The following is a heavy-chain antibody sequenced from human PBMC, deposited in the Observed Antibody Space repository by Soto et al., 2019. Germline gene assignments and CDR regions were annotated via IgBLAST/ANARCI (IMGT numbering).Heavy chain of an antibody. CDR1: GFTFSNYA. J-gene: IGHJ4*02. CDR2: ISGGSGDST. Sequence: EAQLLESGGGLVQPGGSLRLSCAASGFTFSNYAMNWVRRAPGKGLEWVSGISGGSGDSTFYADSVKGRFTISRDNSKNTLHLQMNSLRTEDTAVYYCAKNQPSWATRAAFDYWGQGTLVTVSS. D-gene: IGHD2-2*01. V-gene: IGHV3-23*01. CDR3: AKNQPSWATRAAFDY.